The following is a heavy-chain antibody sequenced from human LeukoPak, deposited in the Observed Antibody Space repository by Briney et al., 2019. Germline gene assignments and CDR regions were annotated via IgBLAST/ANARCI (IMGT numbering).Heavy chain of an antibody. D-gene: IGHD3-3*01. CDR2: IYYSGST. V-gene: IGHV4-61*01. Sequence: SETLSLTCTVSGGSTSSSSYYWGWIRQPPGKGLEWIGYIYYSGSTNYNPSLKSRVTISVDTSKNQFSLKLSSVTAADTAVYYCATELTPTYYDFWSGYFDYWGQGTLVTVSS. CDR1: GGSTSSSSYY. J-gene: IGHJ4*02. CDR3: ATELTPTYYDFWSGYFDY.